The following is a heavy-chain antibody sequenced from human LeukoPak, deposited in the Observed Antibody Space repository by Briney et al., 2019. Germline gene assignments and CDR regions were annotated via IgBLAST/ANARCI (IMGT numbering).Heavy chain of an antibody. D-gene: IGHD2-8*01. CDR2: IIPIFGTA. CDR1: GGTFSSYA. V-gene: IGHV1-69*05. CDR3: ARELGEGYCTNGVCGFDY. J-gene: IGHJ4*02. Sequence: ASVKVSCKAPGGTFSSYAISWVRQAPGQGLEWMGGIIPIFGTANYAQKFQGRVTITTDESTSTAYMELSSLRSEDTAVYYCARELGEGYCTNGVCGFDYWGQGTLVTVSS.